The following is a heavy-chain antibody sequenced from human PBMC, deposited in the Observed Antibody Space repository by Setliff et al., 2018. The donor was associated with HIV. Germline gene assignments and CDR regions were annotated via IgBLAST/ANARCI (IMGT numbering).Heavy chain of an antibody. D-gene: IGHD5-18*01. Sequence: SETLPLTCAVSNYSISSGYYWGWIRQSPGKGLEWIGSMYHSGSTYSNPSLKSRVTMSIDTSKNQLSLKLRSVTAADTAVYYCASGYNYAYSDYWGQGTLVTVSS. CDR3: ASGYNYAYSDY. V-gene: IGHV4-38-2*01. J-gene: IGHJ4*02. CDR1: NYSISSGYY. CDR2: MYHSGST.